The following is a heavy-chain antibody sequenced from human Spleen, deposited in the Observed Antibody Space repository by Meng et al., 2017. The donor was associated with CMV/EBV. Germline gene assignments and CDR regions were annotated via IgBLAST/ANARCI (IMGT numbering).Heavy chain of an antibody. CDR1: AVSISSSNYY. D-gene: IGHD1-26*01. J-gene: IGHJ4*02. CDR3: AGGKQDAWELLAY. CDR2: IYNSGST. Sequence: QVQRTGSRPGLVKPSQTLSLTCTVAAVSISSSNYYCSWIRQPPGKGLEWSGHIYNSGSTYYNQSLKSRITISVDTSKNHFSLKVNSVTAADTAVYYCAGGKQDAWELLAYWGQGALVTVSS. V-gene: IGHV4-30-4*01.